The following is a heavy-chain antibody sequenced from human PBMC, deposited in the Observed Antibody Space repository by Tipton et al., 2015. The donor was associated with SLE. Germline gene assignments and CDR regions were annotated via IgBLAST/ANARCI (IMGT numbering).Heavy chain of an antibody. Sequence: SLRLSCSASGFTFDDYGMHWVRQAPGQGLEWVSGISWNSGAIYYADSVKGRFTISRDNAKNSLYLQMNTLRAEGTALYYCAKESSSWAHAFDVWGQGTMVTVAS. J-gene: IGHJ3*01. CDR2: ISWNSGAI. CDR1: GFTFDDYG. V-gene: IGHV3-9*01. CDR3: AKESSSWAHAFDV. D-gene: IGHD6-13*01.